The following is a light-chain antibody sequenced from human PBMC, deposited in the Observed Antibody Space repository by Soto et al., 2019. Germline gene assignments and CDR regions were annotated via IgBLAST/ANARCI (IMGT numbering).Light chain of an antibody. J-gene: IGKJ2*01. CDR2: GAS. Sequence: EIVLTQSPGTLSLSPGERTTLSCRASQSVSLNYLAWYQQKPGQTPRLLIYGASNRATGIPDRFSAGGSGTDFTLTITRLEPEDFAVYYCQQYGSSPYTFGQGTKVEIK. V-gene: IGKV3-20*01. CDR3: QQYGSSPYT. CDR1: QSVSLNY.